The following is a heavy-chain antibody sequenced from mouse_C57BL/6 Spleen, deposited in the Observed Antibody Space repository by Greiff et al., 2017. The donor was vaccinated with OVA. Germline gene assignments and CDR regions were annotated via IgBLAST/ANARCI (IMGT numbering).Heavy chain of an antibody. V-gene: IGHV3-6*01. J-gene: IGHJ3*01. CDR2: ISYDGSN. CDR1: GYSITSGYY. Sequence: DVQLQESGPGLVKPSQSLSLTCSVTGYSITSGYYWNWIRQFPGNKLEWMGYISYDGSNNYNPSLKNRISITRDTSKNQFFLKLNSVTTEDTATYYCAREGDYYGSSYEEFAYWGQGTLVTVSA. D-gene: IGHD1-1*01. CDR3: AREGDYYGSSYEEFAY.